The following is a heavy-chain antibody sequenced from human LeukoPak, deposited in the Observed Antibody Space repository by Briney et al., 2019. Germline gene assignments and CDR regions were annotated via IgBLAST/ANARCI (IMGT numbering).Heavy chain of an antibody. Sequence: ASVKVSCKASGYTFTSYDINWVRQATGQGLEWMGWINPNNGGTNYAQKFQGRVTMTRDTSISTAYMELSRLRSDDTAVYYCAGEVDYYDTSDYFPLGYWGQGTLVTVSS. CDR1: GYTFTSYD. CDR2: INPNNGGT. V-gene: IGHV1-2*02. D-gene: IGHD3-22*01. CDR3: AGEVDYYDTSDYFPLGY. J-gene: IGHJ4*02.